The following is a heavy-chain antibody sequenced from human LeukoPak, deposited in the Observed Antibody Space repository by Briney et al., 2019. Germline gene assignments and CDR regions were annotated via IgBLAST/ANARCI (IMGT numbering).Heavy chain of an antibody. D-gene: IGHD3-9*01. J-gene: IGHJ4*02. V-gene: IGHV3-7*05. CDR1: GFTFSSYW. Sequence: SGGSLRLSCAASGFTFSSYWMSWVRQAPGKGLEWVANIKQDGSEKYYVDSVKGRFTISRDNAKNSLYLQMNSLRAEDTAVYYCARDYLYFDWLLSHFDYWGQGTLVTVSS. CDR2: IKQDGSEK. CDR3: ARDYLYFDWLLSHFDY.